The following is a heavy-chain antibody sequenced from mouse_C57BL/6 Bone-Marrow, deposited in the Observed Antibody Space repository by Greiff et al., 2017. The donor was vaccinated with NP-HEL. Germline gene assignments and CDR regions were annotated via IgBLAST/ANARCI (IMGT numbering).Heavy chain of an antibody. V-gene: IGHV5-4*01. CDR1: GFTFSSYA. CDR2: ISDGGSYT. J-gene: IGHJ4*01. D-gene: IGHD1-1*01. Sequence: EVKLVESGGGLVKPGGSLKLSCAASGFTFSSYAMSWVRQTPEKRLEWVATISDGGSYTYYPDNVSGRFTISRDHAKNHLYLQIRLLKSEATAMYYCAREVEITTVVGGVYAMDYWGQGTSVTVSS. CDR3: AREVEITTVVGGVYAMDY.